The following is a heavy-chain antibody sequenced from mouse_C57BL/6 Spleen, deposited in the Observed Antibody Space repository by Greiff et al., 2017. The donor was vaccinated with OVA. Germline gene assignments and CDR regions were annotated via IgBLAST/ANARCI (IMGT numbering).Heavy chain of an antibody. CDR2: VWSGGST. V-gene: IGHV2-2*01. CDR1: GFSLTSYG. Sequence: VQRVESGPGLVQPSQSLSITCTVSGFSLTSYGVHWVRQSPGKGMEWLGVVWSGGSTDYNAAFISRLSISKDNSKSQVFFKMNSLQADDTSIYYCARMDPQLGLDYSVQGTTPTVSS. CDR3: ARMDPQLGLDY. D-gene: IGHD4-1*02. J-gene: IGHJ2*01.